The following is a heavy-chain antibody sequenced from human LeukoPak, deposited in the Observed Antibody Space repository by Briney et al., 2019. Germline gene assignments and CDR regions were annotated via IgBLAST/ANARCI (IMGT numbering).Heavy chain of an antibody. CDR2: IYYSGST. J-gene: IGHJ4*02. CDR1: GGSISSYY. Sequence: SETLSLTCTVSGGSISSYYWSWIRQPPGKGLEWIGYIYYSGSTNYNPSLKSRVTISVDTSKNQFSLKLSSVTAADTAIYYCAKHLHLWASFDSWGQGTLVTVSS. V-gene: IGHV4-59*01. D-gene: IGHD5-18*01. CDR3: AKHLHLWASFDS.